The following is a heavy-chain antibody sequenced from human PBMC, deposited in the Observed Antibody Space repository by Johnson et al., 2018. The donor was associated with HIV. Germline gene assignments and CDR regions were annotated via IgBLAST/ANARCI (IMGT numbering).Heavy chain of an antibody. CDR1: GCTLRSYG. CDR2: ICCDGNNK. Sequence: QVQLVESGGGVVQPGRSLRLSCAASGCTLRSYGMHRVRQAPGKGLEWVAVICCDGNNKNYADSVKGRFTISRDNSKNTLYLQMKSLRAEDTAVYYCARSGPNWAFDFWGQGTMVTVSS. J-gene: IGHJ3*01. CDR3: ARSGPNWAFDF. D-gene: IGHD1-1*01. V-gene: IGHV3-33*01.